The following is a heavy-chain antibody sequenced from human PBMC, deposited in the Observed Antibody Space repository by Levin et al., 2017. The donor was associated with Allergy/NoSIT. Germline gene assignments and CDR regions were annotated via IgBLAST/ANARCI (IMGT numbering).Heavy chain of an antibody. CDR3: ATVEGLFCSGVSCSYSFHY. CDR1: GGSISTANW. CDR2: IYRSGDT. J-gene: IGHJ4*02. V-gene: IGHV4-4*02. Sequence: SQTLSLTCAVSGGSISTANWWSWIRQPPGKGLEWIGEIYRSGDTNHNPSLRSRVTMSVDKSTNHFSLKLSSVTAADTAVYYCATVEGLFCSGVSCSYSFHYWGQGALVTVSS. D-gene: IGHD3-9*01.